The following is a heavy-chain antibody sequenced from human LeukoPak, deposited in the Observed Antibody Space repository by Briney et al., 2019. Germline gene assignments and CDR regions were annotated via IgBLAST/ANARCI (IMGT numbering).Heavy chain of an antibody. CDR2: ISDDGSNK. J-gene: IGHJ6*03. CDR1: GFTFTAYA. D-gene: IGHD1-26*01. Sequence: GGSLRLSCAASGFTFTAYAIHWVRQAPGKGLEWVAVISDDGSNKYYTDSVEGRFTISRDNSKSTLFLQMNSLRAEDTAVYYCARHKGDYYYMDVWGKGTTVTVSS. V-gene: IGHV3-30-3*01. CDR3: ARHKGDYYYMDV.